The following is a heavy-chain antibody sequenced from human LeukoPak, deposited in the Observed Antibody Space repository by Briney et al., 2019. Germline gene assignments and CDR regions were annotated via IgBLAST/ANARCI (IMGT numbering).Heavy chain of an antibody. D-gene: IGHD1-26*01. CDR3: ARVLYSGRHIDY. Sequence: SETLSLTCTVSGGSISSGDYYWSWIRQPPGKGLEWIGYIYYSGSTYYNPSLKSRVTISVDTSKNQFSLKLSSVTAADTAVYYCARVLYSGRHIDYWGQGTLVTVSS. CDR2: IYYSGST. CDR1: GGSISSGDYY. J-gene: IGHJ4*02. V-gene: IGHV4-30-4*08.